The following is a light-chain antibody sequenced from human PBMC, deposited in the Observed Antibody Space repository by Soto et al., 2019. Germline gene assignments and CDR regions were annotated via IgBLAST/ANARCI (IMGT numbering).Light chain of an antibody. V-gene: IGKV3-20*01. CDR3: QQYASAPLT. CDR2: TAS. Sequence: ENVLTQSPGTLSLSPGERATLSCRASHSVGNNYIAWYQQKPGQAPRLLIHTASSWATGIPDRFSGSGSGTDFTLTITRLEPEDFAVYYCQQYASAPLTFGQGTKVEIK. CDR1: HSVGNNY. J-gene: IGKJ2*01.